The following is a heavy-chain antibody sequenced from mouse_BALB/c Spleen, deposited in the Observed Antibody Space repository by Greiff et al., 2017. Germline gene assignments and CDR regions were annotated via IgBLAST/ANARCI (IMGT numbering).Heavy chain of an antibody. V-gene: IGHV2-2*02. D-gene: IGHD1-1*01. CDR3: ARKDYGSSYGYAMDY. Sequence: VMLVESGPGLVQPSQSLSITCTVSGFSLTSYGVHWVRQSPGKGLEWLGVIWSGGSTDYNAAFISRLSISKDNSKSQVFFKMNSLQANDTAIYYCARKDYGSSYGYAMDYWGQGTSVTVSS. CDR1: GFSLTSYG. J-gene: IGHJ4*01. CDR2: IWSGGST.